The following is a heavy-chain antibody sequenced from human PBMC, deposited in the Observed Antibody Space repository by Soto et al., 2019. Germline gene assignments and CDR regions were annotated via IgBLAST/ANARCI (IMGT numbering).Heavy chain of an antibody. CDR2: INPSDGGA. J-gene: IGHJ3*02. CDR3: ATDRPAFNCSSTSCYAFDI. CDR1: GYTFTSYY. D-gene: IGHD2-2*01. Sequence: ASVKVSCKASGYTFTSYYMHWVRQAPGQGLEWMGIINPSDGGASYAQKFQGRVTMTEDTSTDTAYMELSSLRSEDTAVYYCATDRPAFNCSSTSCYAFDIWGQGTMVTVSS. V-gene: IGHV1-46*01.